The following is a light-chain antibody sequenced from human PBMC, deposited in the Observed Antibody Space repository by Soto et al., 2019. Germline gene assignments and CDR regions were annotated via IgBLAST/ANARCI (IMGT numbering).Light chain of an antibody. Sequence: EVVLTQSPVTLSLSPGERATLSCRASQSFRGLLAWYQQKPGQDPRLLIYDAYNRATGIPPRFSGSGSGTDFTLIISSLEPEVAAVYYYQHRHMWPITFGQGTRLVIK. J-gene: IGKJ5*01. V-gene: IGKV3-11*01. CDR3: QHRHMWPIT. CDR2: DAY. CDR1: QSFRGL.